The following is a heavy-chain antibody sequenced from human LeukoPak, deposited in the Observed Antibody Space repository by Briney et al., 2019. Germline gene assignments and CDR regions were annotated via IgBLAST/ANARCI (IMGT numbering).Heavy chain of an antibody. J-gene: IGHJ3*02. D-gene: IGHD2-2*01. CDR3: ATGVVVPAALNDAFDI. CDR2: IIPIFGTA. V-gene: IGHV1-69*13. CDR1: GGTFSSYA. Sequence: SVKVSCKASGGTFSSYAISWVRQAPGQGLEWMGGIIPIFGTANYAQKFQGRVTITADESASTAYMELSSLRSEDTAVYYCATGVVVPAALNDAFDIWGQGTMVTVSS.